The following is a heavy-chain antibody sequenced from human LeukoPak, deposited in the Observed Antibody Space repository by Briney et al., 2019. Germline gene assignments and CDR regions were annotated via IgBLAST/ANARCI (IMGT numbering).Heavy chain of an antibody. CDR3: ARGWGSGNNLHNWFDP. J-gene: IGHJ5*02. CDR1: GYTFTSYY. Sequence: ASVKVSCKASGYTFTSYYMHWVRQAPGQGLEWMGIINPSGGSTSYAQKFQGRVTMTRDMSTSTVYMELSSLRSEDTAVYYCARGWGSGNNLHNWFDPWGQGTLVTVSS. D-gene: IGHD3-10*01. CDR2: INPSGGST. V-gene: IGHV1-46*01.